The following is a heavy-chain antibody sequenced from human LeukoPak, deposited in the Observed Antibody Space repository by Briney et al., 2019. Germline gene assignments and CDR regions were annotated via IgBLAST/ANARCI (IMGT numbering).Heavy chain of an antibody. CDR1: GGSFSGYY. V-gene: IGHV4-34*01. CDR2: INHSGST. J-gene: IGHJ4*02. Sequence: PSETLSLTCAVYGGSFSGYYWSWIRQPPGKGPEWIGEINHSGSTYYNPSLKSRVTISVDTSKNQFSLKLSSVTAADTAVYYCASSPYYYDSSGYPTPGYFDYWGQGTLVTVSS. CDR3: ASSPYYYDSSGYPTPGYFDY. D-gene: IGHD3-22*01.